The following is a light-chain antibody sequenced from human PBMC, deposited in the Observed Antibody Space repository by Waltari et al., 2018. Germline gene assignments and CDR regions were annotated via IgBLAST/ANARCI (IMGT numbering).Light chain of an antibody. CDR2: KAS. CDR1: QSINTW. J-gene: IGKJ1*01. CDR3: QQYNNYSGLA. Sequence: DIQMTQSPSTLSASVGDRVTITCRASQSINTWLAWYQQKPGKAPRLLIYKASTLENGVPSRFSGSGSGTEFTLTIDSLQPDDFATYYCQQYNNYSGLAFCQGTEVEVK. V-gene: IGKV1-5*03.